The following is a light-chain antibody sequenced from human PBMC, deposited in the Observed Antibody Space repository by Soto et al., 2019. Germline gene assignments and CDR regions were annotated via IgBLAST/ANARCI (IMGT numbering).Light chain of an antibody. J-gene: IGLJ1*01. CDR1: SSNIGAGYE. V-gene: IGLV1-40*01. CDR2: GNN. CDR3: QSYDSSLSALYV. Sequence: QPVLTQPPSVSGAPGQRVTISCTGSSSNIGAGYEVHWYQQLPGTAPRLLIYGNNNRPSGVPDRFSGSRSGTSASLAITGLQAEDEADYYCQSYDSSLSALYVFGTGTKLT.